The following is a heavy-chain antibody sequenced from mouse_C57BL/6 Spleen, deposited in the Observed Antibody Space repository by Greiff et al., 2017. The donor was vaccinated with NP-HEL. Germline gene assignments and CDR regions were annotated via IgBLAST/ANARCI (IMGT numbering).Heavy chain of an antibody. CDR2: IYPGDGDT. D-gene: IGHD2-1*01. J-gene: IGHJ4*01. Sequence: VKLVESGAELVKPGASVKISCKASGYAFSSYWMNWVKQRPGKGLEWIGQIYPGDGDTNYNGKFKGKATLTADKSSSTAYMQLSSLTSEDSAVYFCARRWGNYDAMDYWGQGTSVTVSS. CDR3: ARRWGNYDAMDY. V-gene: IGHV1-80*01. CDR1: GYAFSSYW.